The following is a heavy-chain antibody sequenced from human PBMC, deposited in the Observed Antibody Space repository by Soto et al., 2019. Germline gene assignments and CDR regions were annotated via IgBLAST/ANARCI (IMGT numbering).Heavy chain of an antibody. CDR1: GFSFNTYA. D-gene: IGHD2-15*01. J-gene: IGHJ6*02. CDR3: AKTMGGCSGGSCSGAYSMDV. Sequence: EVQLLESGGGLVQPGGSLRLSCAASGFSFNTYAMSWVRQARGKGPEWVSTVSASGGSTYSADSVKGRFTISRDNSKNTVHLQMSSRGAEGTAVYYWAKTMGGCSGGSCSGAYSMDVWGQGITVTVSS. V-gene: IGHV3-23*01. CDR2: VSASGGST.